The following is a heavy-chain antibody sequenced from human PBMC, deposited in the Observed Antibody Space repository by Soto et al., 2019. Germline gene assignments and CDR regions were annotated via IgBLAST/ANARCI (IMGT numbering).Heavy chain of an antibody. J-gene: IGHJ5*02. Sequence: SETLSLTCAVSGGSLSSGGYSWSWIRQPPGKGLEWIGYIYHSGSPYYNPSLKSRVTISVDRSKNQFSLKLSSVTAADTAVYYCARVPSPWGQGTLVNVSS. CDR2: IYHSGSP. CDR3: ARVPSP. CDR1: GGSLSSGGYS. V-gene: IGHV4-30-2*01.